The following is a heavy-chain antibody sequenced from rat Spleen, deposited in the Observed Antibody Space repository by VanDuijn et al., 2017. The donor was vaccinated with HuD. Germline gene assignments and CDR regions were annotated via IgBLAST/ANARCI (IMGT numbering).Heavy chain of an antibody. CDR1: GFTFSDYY. Sequence: EVQLVASGGGLVQPGRSLKLSCEASGFTFSDYYMAWVRQAPKKSLEWVASITYEGTSTYFGDYVKGRFTISRDNAKSTLYLQMNSLRSEDTATYYCARQRNSGYYWYFDFWGPGTMVTVSS. D-gene: IGHD4-3*01. J-gene: IGHJ1*01. CDR3: ARQRNSGYYWYFDF. V-gene: IGHV5-22*01. CDR2: ITYEGTST.